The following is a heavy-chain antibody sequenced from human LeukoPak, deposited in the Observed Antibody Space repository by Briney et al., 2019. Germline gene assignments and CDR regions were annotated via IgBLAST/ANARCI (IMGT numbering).Heavy chain of an antibody. Sequence: GASVKVSCKASGYTFTSYDINWVRQATGQGLEWMGWMNPNSGNTGYAQKFQGRVTVTRNTSISTAYMELSSLRSEDTAVYYCARSGYDYSWFGPWGQGTLVTVSS. CDR3: ARSGYDYSWFGP. CDR2: MNPNSGNT. D-gene: IGHD5-12*01. V-gene: IGHV1-8*03. CDR1: GYTFTSYD. J-gene: IGHJ5*02.